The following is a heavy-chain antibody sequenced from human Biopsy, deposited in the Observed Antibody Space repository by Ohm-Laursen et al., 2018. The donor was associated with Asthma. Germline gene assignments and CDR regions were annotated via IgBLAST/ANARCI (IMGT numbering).Heavy chain of an antibody. J-gene: IGHJ4*02. CDR1: GYTFTSYY. Sequence: ASVKVSCKASGYTFTSYYIHWVRQAPGQGLEWVGIINPPTGDTNYAQKFQGRVTISADDSTSTAYMELSSLSSEDTALYYCARGPEYVRSSGALDYWGQGTLVTVSS. V-gene: IGHV1-46*01. CDR3: ARGPEYVRSSGALDY. CDR2: INPPTGDT. D-gene: IGHD2-2*01.